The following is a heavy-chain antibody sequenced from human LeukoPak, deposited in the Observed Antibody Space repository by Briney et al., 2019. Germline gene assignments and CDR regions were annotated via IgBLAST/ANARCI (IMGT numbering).Heavy chain of an antibody. J-gene: IGHJ6*03. CDR2: IKQDGSEK. CDR3: ARGVFGVVGATYYYYYYMDV. D-gene: IGHD1-26*01. Sequence: GGSLRLSCAASGFTFSSYWMSWVRQAPGKGLEWVANIKQDGSEKYYVDSVKGRFTISRDNAKNSLYLQMNSLRAEDTAVYYCARGVFGVVGATYYYYYYMDVWGKGTTVTVPS. CDR1: GFTFSSYW. V-gene: IGHV3-7*01.